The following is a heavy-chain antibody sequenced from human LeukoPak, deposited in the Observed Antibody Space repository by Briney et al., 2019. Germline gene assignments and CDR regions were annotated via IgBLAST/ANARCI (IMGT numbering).Heavy chain of an antibody. CDR1: GFTFSSYA. D-gene: IGHD5-24*01. CDR3: ARESTPLRGAFDP. J-gene: IGHJ5*02. Sequence: GGSLRLSCSASGFTFSSYAMHWVRQAPGKGLEYVSVISSNGGSTYYADSVKGRFTISRHTSKNTLYLQMNSLRAEDTAVYYCARESTPLRGAFDPWGPGTLVTVSS. CDR2: ISSNGGST. V-gene: IGHV3-64*04.